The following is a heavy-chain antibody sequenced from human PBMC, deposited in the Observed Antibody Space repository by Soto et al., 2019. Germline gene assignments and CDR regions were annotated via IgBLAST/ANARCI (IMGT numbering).Heavy chain of an antibody. Sequence: QVQLVQSGAEVKKPGSSVKVSCKASGGTFSSYTISWVRQAPGQGLELMGRIVPILGIANYAQKFQDRVTITPDKSTSTAYIELTSMRSEDTAVYYWALFNRQQVLGYWGQGTLVPVSS. CDR2: IVPILGIA. D-gene: IGHD6-13*01. CDR1: GGTFSSYT. CDR3: ALFNRQQVLGY. V-gene: IGHV1-69*02. J-gene: IGHJ4*02.